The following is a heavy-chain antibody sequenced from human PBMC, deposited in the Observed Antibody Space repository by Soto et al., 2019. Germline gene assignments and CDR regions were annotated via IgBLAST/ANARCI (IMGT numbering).Heavy chain of an antibody. CDR1: GYTFTSYD. J-gene: IGHJ5*02. CDR2: MNPNSGNT. Sequence: ASVKVSCKASGYTFTSYDINWVRQATGQGLEWMGWMNPNSGNTGYAQKFQGRVTMTRNTSISTAYMELSSLRSEDTAVYYCARGSIAARPGGGWFDPWGHGTMVTVSS. D-gene: IGHD6-6*01. V-gene: IGHV1-8*01. CDR3: ARGSIAARPGGGWFDP.